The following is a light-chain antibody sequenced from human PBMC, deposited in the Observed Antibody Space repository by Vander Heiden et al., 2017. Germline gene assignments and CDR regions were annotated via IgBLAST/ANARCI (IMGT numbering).Light chain of an antibody. CDR3: NSYTSSSTLV. J-gene: IGLJ2*01. V-gene: IGLV2-14*03. CDR1: SSDVGGYNY. CDR2: DVS. Sequence: QSALTQPASVSASPGQSITISCTGTSSDVGGYNYVSWFQQHPGKAPKLMIYDVSNRPSGVSNRFSGSKSGNTASLTISGLQAEDEADYYCNSYTSSSTLVFGGGTKLTVL.